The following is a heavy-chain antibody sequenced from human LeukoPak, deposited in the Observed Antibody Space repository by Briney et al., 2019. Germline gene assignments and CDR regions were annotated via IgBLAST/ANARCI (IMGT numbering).Heavy chain of an antibody. J-gene: IGHJ4*02. CDR3: ARATRANWGPSGGLYYFDY. D-gene: IGHD7-27*01. CDR1: GYTFTSYD. CDR2: MNPNSGNT. Sequence: KPGASVKVSCKASGYTFTSYDINWVRQATGQGLEWMGWMNPNSGNTGYAQKFQGRVTITRNTSISTAYMELSSLRSEDTAVYYCARATRANWGPSGGLYYFDYWGQGTLVTVSS. V-gene: IGHV1-8*03.